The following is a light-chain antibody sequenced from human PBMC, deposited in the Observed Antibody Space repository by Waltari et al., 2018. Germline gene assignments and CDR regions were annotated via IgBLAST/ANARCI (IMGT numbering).Light chain of an antibody. CDR2: AAF. CDR1: QPISNF. CDR3: QQSYMTPLT. V-gene: IGKV1-39*01. Sequence: DIQMTQSPSSLSASVGDRVTITCRASQPISNFLHWYQQKPGKAPKFLIHAAFTLQAGVPSRFAGSGSGTEFTLTINNLQPEDFATYYCQQSYMTPLTFGGGTNVESK. J-gene: IGKJ4*01.